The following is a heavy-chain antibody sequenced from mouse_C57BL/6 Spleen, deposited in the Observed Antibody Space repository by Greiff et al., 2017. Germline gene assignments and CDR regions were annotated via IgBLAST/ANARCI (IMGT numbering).Heavy chain of an antibody. J-gene: IGHJ2*01. CDR2: IDPENGDT. CDR1: GFNIKDDY. CDR3: TTNGSSGDY. V-gene: IGHV14-4*01. D-gene: IGHD3-2*02. Sequence: VQLQQSGAELVRPGASVKLSCTASGFNIKDDYMHWVKQRPEQGLEWIGWIDPENGDTEYASKFQGKATITADTSSNTAYLQLSSLTSEDTAVYYCTTNGSSGDYWGQGTTLTVSS.